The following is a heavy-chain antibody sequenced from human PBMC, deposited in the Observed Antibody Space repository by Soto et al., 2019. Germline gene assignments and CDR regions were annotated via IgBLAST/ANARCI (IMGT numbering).Heavy chain of an antibody. CDR1: GFTFSSYG. V-gene: IGHV3-30*18. J-gene: IGHJ4*02. D-gene: IGHD2-15*01. CDR3: AKAQESELVVVAATGFGIDF. Sequence: GGSLRLSCAASGFTFSSYGMHWVRQAPGKGLEWVAVISYDGSNKYYADSVKGRFTISRDNSKNTLYLQMNSLRAEDTAVYYCAKAQESELVVVAATGFGIDFWGQGALVTVSS. CDR2: ISYDGSNK.